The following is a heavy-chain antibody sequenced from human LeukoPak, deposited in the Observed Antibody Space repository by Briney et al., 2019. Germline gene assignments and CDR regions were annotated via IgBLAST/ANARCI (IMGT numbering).Heavy chain of an antibody. CDR1: GGSISSGGYY. J-gene: IGHJ5*02. Sequence: SETLSLTCTVSGGSISSGGYYWSWIRQHPGKGLEWIGYIYYSGSTYYNPSLKSRVTISVDTSKNQFSLKLSSVTAADTAVYYCARGTYYDFWSGNSNWFDPWGQGTLVTVFS. V-gene: IGHV4-31*03. CDR2: IYYSGST. D-gene: IGHD3-3*01. CDR3: ARGTYYDFWSGNSNWFDP.